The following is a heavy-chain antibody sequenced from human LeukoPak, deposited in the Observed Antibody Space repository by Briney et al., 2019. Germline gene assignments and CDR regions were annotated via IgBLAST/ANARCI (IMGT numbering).Heavy chain of an antibody. Sequence: GGSLRLSCAASGSTFSSYSMNWVRQAPGKGLEWVSYISYGSSSIYYADSEKGRFTVSRDNAKKSLYLQMNSLRAEDTAVYYCARAGGYYGSGSYVDYWGQGTLVTVSS. D-gene: IGHD3-10*01. CDR3: ARAGGYYGSGSYVDY. CDR1: GSTFSSYS. CDR2: ISYGSSSI. V-gene: IGHV3-48*01. J-gene: IGHJ4*02.